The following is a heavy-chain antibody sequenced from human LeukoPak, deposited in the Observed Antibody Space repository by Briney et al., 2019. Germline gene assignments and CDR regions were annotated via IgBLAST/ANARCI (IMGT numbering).Heavy chain of an antibody. Sequence: GGSLRLSCAASGFTFSTCTMNWVRQAPGKGLEWVSSISSGSSYIYYADSVKGRFTISRDNAKNSLYLQMNSLRAEDTAVYYCARERYSSSRFDPWGQGTLVTVSS. CDR2: ISSGSSYI. CDR3: ARERYSSSRFDP. CDR1: GFTFSTCT. D-gene: IGHD6-13*01. J-gene: IGHJ5*02. V-gene: IGHV3-21*04.